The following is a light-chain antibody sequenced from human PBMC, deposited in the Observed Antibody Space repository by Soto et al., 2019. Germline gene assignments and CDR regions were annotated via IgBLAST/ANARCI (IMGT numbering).Light chain of an antibody. CDR3: QKYSSAPV. Sequence: DIQMTQSPTSLSASVGDRVTITCRASPDTSNVVARYQQKQGKAPKHLIYAASTVERGVPSRFSGSGSGTDFTLTIYSLQPEGVANYYCQKYSSAPVFGPANKVEIK. CDR2: AAS. J-gene: IGKJ3*01. V-gene: IGKV1-27*01. CDR1: PDTSNV.